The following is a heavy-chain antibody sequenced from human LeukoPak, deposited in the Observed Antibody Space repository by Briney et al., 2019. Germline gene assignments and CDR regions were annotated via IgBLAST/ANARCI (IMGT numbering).Heavy chain of an antibody. CDR3: AKVISVASGKYYFDY. D-gene: IGHD3-10*01. V-gene: IGHV1-18*01. J-gene: IGHJ4*02. CDR1: GYTFKSYV. CDR2: ISIYNGKT. Sequence: ASVKVSCKASGYTFKSYVITWVRQAPGQGLEWMGWISIYNGKTNYVEKLRGRVTMTADTSTSTAFMELSGLRSDDTAVYYCAKVISVASGKYYFDYWGQGTLVTVSS.